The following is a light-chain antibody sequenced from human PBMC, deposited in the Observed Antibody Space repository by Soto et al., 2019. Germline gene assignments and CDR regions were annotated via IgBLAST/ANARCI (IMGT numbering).Light chain of an antibody. CDR3: HQYGSSPAT. J-gene: IGKJ1*01. Sequence: ENVLTQSPGTLSLSPGDRATLSCRASQSVSSNLAWYQQKPGQAPRLLIYGASSRATGIPDRFSGSGSGTDFTLTISRLEPEDFAVYYCHQYGSSPATFGQGTKVDIK. V-gene: IGKV3-20*01. CDR1: QSVSSN. CDR2: GAS.